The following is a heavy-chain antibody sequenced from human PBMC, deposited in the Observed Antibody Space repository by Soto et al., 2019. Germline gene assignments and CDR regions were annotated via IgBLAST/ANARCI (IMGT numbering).Heavy chain of an antibody. CDR3: ASAASIAVAGKET. CDR1: GDTVTKYG. D-gene: IGHD6-19*01. V-gene: IGHV1-18*01. CDR2: ISLYNGHT. Sequence: QVQLVQSGGEVKKPGASVKVSCKASGDTVTKYGISWVRQAPGQGLEWLGWISLYNGHTNYALKFQDRITFTTDTSTTPASTELRSLTSDDTAVYYCASAASIAVAGKETWGQGTLVTVSS. J-gene: IGHJ4*02.